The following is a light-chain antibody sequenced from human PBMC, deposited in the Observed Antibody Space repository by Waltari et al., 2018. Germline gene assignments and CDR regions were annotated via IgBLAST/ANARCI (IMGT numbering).Light chain of an antibody. Sequence: DIQMSQSPSSLSASVGDRVNITCRASQGISSYLSWYQQKPGKAPMLLIYYADSLASGVPSRFSGSGSGTEFTLTISSLQPEDFASYYCQQGKSNPWTFGQGTKVEIK. CDR2: YAD. V-gene: IGKV1-17*01. CDR1: QGISSY. CDR3: QQGKSNPWT. J-gene: IGKJ1*01.